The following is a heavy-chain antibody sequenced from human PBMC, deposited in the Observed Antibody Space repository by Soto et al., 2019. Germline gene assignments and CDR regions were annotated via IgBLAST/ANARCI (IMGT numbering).Heavy chain of an antibody. CDR3: ARGNPFTYAGFDV. V-gene: IGHV1-8*01. D-gene: IGHD3-10*01. Sequence: ASVKVSCKASGYTFSDFDINGLRQASGQGPEWMGWMNAYSGDTFFAQKFQGKFNMTSDTSLSTAYMEVGSLTSDDTAIYYCARGNPFTYAGFDVWGQGTTVTVSS. CDR1: GYTFSDFD. J-gene: IGHJ6*02. CDR2: MNAYSGDT.